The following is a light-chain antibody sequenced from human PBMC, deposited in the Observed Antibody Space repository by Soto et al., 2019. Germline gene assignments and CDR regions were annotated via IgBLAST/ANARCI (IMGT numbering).Light chain of an antibody. CDR1: QRVSNF. CDR3: LQYGDSPRT. J-gene: IGKJ1*01. Sequence: EIVLTQAPAKLSLSAGERATLSCRTSQRVSNFLAWYQQQPGQAPRVLIYGASSRATGVPARFSGSGSGTDFTLTISILEPEDVAVYYCLQYGDSPRTVGQGTKVDI. V-gene: IGKV3-20*01. CDR2: GAS.